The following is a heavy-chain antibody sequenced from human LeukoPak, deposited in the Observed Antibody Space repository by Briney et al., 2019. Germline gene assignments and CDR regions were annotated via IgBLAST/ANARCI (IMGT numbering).Heavy chain of an antibody. D-gene: IGHD2-21*01. CDR2: ISNGGDP. J-gene: IGHJ4*02. Sequence: GGSLRLSCAASGFVVTANYLAWARQAPGKGLEWVSTISNGGDPFYGESVKGRFTISRDNSKNTLYLHMNSLRGEDTAMYYCARGCGGGPGCYILDYWGQGTLVTVSS. CDR1: GFVVTANY. CDR3: ARGCGGGPGCYILDY. V-gene: IGHV3-53*01.